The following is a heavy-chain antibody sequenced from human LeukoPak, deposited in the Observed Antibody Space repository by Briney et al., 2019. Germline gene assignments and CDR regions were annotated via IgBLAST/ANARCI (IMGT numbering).Heavy chain of an antibody. CDR1: GFSFSNYW. J-gene: IGHJ4*02. V-gene: IGHV3-23*01. Sequence: GESLRLSCAASGFSFSNYWFHWVRQAPGKGLEWVSVISGSGGSTYYADSVKGRFTISRDNSKNTLYLQMNSLGAEDTAVYYCAKGTTTLVVTKIDYWGQGTLVTVSS. CDR2: ISGSGGST. D-gene: IGHD4-23*01. CDR3: AKGTTTLVVTKIDY.